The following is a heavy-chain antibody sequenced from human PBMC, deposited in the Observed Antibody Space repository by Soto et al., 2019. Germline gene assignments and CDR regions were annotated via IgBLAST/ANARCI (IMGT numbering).Heavy chain of an antibody. Sequence: EVQLLESGGGLVQPGGSLRLSCAASGFTFSSYAMSWVRQAPGRGLEWVSAISGSGGTTYYGDSVRGRFTVSRDNSRDTLYLQMNSLRADDTALYYCARNCGGDCYTNFDYWAREPWSLSPQ. CDR3: ARNCGGDCYTNFDY. CDR2: ISGSGGTT. D-gene: IGHD2-21*02. CDR1: GFTFSSYA. V-gene: IGHV3-23*01. J-gene: IGHJ4*02.